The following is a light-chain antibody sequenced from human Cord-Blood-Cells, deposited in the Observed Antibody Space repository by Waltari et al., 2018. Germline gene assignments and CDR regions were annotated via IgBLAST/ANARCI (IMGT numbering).Light chain of an antibody. V-gene: IGKV1-39*01. CDR2: AAS. J-gene: IGKJ4*01. CDR1: QSISSY. CDR3: QQSYSTLRT. Sequence: DIQMTQSPSSLSASVGDRVTITCRASQSISSYLNWYQQKPGKAPKLRIYAASSLQSGVPSRFSGSGAGTDFTLPISSLQPEDFATYYCQQSYSTLRTFGGGTKVEIK.